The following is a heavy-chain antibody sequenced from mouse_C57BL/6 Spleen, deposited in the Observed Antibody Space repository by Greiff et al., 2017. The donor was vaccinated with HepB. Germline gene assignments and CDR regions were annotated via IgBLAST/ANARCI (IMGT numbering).Heavy chain of an antibody. CDR2: ISSGSSTI. D-gene: IGHD3-3*01. V-gene: IGHV5-17*01. CDR1: GFTFSDYG. CDR3: ARLGDPRYFDV. Sequence: EVKVVESGGGLVKPGGSLKLSCAASGFTFSDYGMHWVRQAPEKGLEWVAYISSGSSTIYYADTVKGRFTISRDNAKNTLFLQMTSLRSEDTAMYYCARLGDPRYFDVWGTGTTVTVSS. J-gene: IGHJ1*03.